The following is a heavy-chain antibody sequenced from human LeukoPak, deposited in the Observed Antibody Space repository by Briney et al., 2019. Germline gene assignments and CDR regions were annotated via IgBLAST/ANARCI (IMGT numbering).Heavy chain of an antibody. J-gene: IGHJ4*02. Sequence: SETLSLTCTVSGGSISSYYWSWIRQPPGKGLEWIGYIYYSGSTNYNPSLKSRVTISVDTSKNQFSLKLSSVTAADTAVYYCARSRYDSFSDYWGQGTLVTVSS. D-gene: IGHD3-9*01. CDR1: GGSISSYY. CDR2: IYYSGST. CDR3: ARSRYDSFSDY. V-gene: IGHV4-59*01.